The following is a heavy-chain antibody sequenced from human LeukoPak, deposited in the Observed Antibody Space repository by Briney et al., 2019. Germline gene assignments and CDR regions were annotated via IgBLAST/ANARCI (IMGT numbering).Heavy chain of an antibody. CDR2: TNSDGSST. CDR1: GFIFSGYW. V-gene: IGHV3-74*01. Sequence: GGSLRLSCAASGFIFSGYWMHWVRHAPGKGLVWVSRTNSDGSSTIYADSVKGRFTISRDNAKSTVYLQMNSLRAEDTAVYYCARWCFGESKLLFDYWGQGTLVTVSS. CDR3: ARWCFGESKLLFDY. D-gene: IGHD3-10*01. J-gene: IGHJ4*02.